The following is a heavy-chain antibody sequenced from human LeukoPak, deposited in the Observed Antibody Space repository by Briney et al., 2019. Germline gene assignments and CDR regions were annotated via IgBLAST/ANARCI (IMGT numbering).Heavy chain of an antibody. CDR1: GFTFSSYG. CDR2: ISGSGGTT. Sequence: GGSLRLSCAASGFTFSSYGMSWVRQAPGKGLEWVSSISGSGGTTYYADSVKGRFTISRDNSKNTLYLQMNSLRTEDTALYYCAKSDHRGDGFNYDYWGQGTLVTVSS. J-gene: IGHJ4*02. V-gene: IGHV3-23*01. D-gene: IGHD5-24*01. CDR3: AKSDHRGDGFNYDY.